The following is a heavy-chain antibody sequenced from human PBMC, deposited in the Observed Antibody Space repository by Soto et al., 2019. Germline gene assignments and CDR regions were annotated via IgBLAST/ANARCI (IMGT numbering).Heavy chain of an antibody. CDR1: GGTFSSYA. Sequence: QVQLVQSGAEVKKPGSSVKVSCKASGGTFSSYAISWVRQAPGQGLEWMGGIIPIFGTANYAQKFQGRVTITAEESTSTAYMELSSLRSEDTAVYYCASLSFPSPLYYYYGMDVWGQGTTVTVSS. V-gene: IGHV1-69*01. CDR3: ASLSFPSPLYYYYGMDV. J-gene: IGHJ6*02. CDR2: IIPIFGTA.